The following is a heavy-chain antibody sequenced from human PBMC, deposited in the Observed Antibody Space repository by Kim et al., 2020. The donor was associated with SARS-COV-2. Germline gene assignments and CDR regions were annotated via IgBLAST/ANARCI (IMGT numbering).Heavy chain of an antibody. V-gene: IGHV4-4*02. Sequence: SETLSLTCAVSGGSISSSNWWCWVRPPPRRVLGWVGVIYHSGSTYYNPPLKRRFTISVDKTKNQFSLRISSVTAADTAVYYCARVGGDSSGWYRYWYFDLWGRGTLVTVSS. J-gene: IGHJ2*01. CDR1: GGSISSSNW. CDR3: ARVGGDSSGWYRYWYFDL. D-gene: IGHD6-19*01. CDR2: IYHSGST.